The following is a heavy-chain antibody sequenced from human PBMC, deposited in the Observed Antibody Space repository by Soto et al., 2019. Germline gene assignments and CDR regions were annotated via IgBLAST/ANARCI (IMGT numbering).Heavy chain of an antibody. V-gene: IGHV1-69*13. J-gene: IGHJ4*02. D-gene: IGHD3-10*01. CDR1: GGTFSSYA. CDR3: ARESPWYGYNLRDARWGVGYFDY. CDR2: IIPIFGTA. Sequence: GASVKVSCKASGGTFSSYAISWVRQAPGQGLEWMGGIIPIFGTANYAQKFQGRVTITADESTSTAYMELSSLRSEDTAVYYCARESPWYGYNLRDARWGVGYFDYWGQGTLVTVSS.